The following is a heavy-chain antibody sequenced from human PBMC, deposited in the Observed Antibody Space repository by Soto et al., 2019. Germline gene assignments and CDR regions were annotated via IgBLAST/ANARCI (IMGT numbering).Heavy chain of an antibody. D-gene: IGHD1-7*01. Sequence: QVQLVQSGAEVKKPGSSVKVSCKASGGTFSSYAISWVRQAPGQGLEWMGGIIPIFGTANYAQKFQGRVTITADKSTSTAYMELRSLRSDDTAVYYCARDSNWNYDYYYYGMDVWGQGTTVTVSS. CDR1: GGTFSSYA. CDR2: IIPIFGTA. V-gene: IGHV1-69*06. CDR3: ARDSNWNYDYYYYGMDV. J-gene: IGHJ6*02.